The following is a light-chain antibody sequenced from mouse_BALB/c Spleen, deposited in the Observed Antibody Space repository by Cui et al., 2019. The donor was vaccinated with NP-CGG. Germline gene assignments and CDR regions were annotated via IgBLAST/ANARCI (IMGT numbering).Light chain of an antibody. CDR2: GTN. CDR1: YWAITTDNY. Sequence: QAVVTQESALTTSHGETVTLTCRPSYWAITTDNYANWVQEKPNHLFTGLIGGTNNRAQGVPTKFSGSLIGDKAALTITGAQTENEAIYFCALWYSNHWVFGGGTKLTVL. V-gene: IGLV1*01. J-gene: IGLJ1*01. CDR3: ALWYSNHWV.